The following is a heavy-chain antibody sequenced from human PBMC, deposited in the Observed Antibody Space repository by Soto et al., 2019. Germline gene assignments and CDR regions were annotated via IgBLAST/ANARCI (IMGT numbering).Heavy chain of an antibody. CDR3: ARDLADIVVVPAAMDYFDY. Sequence: GASVKVSCKASGYTFTSYGISWVRQAPGQGLEWMGWISAYNGNTNYAQKLQGRVTMTTDTSTSTAYMELRSLRSDDTAVYYCARDLADIVVVPAAMDYFDYWGQGTLVTVSS. CDR2: ISAYNGNT. D-gene: IGHD2-2*01. V-gene: IGHV1-18*01. J-gene: IGHJ4*02. CDR1: GYTFTSYG.